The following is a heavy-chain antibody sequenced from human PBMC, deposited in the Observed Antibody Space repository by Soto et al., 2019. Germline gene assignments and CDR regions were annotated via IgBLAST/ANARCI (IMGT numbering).Heavy chain of an antibody. J-gene: IGHJ4*01. CDR1: GGSISSGGYY. V-gene: IGHV4-31*03. Sequence: SETLSLTCTVSGGSISSGGYYWSWIRQHPGKGLEWIGYIYYGGSTYYNPSLKSRATISGDTSKNQFSLKLSSVTAADTAVYYCARGGYYYENSGQNAYDYWGQGILVTVSS. CDR3: ARGGYYYENSGQNAYDY. D-gene: IGHD3-22*01. CDR2: IYYGGST.